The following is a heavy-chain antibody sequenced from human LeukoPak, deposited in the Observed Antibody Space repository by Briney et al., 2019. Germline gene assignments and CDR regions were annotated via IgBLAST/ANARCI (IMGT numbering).Heavy chain of an antibody. V-gene: IGHV4-34*01. D-gene: IGHD1-7*01. CDR1: GGSFSGYY. CDR3: ARYNWNYPYAFDI. CDR2: INHSGST. J-gene: IGHJ3*02. Sequence: SETLSLTCAVYGGSFSGYYWSWIRQPPGKGLEWIGEINHSGSTNYNPSLKSRVTISVDTSKNQFSLKLSSVTAADTAVYYCARYNWNYPYAFDIWGQGTMVTVSS.